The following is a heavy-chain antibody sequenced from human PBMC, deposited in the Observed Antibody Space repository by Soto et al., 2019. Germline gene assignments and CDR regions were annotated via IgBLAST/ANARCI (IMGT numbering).Heavy chain of an antibody. D-gene: IGHD6-13*01. J-gene: IGHJ5*02. CDR3: ARGGRQQLIRRNWTDP. Sequence: SETLSLTCAVYGGSFSSYYWRWIRQPPGKGLEGIGEINNSGSTNYNPSLKSRFTISLDTSQNQFSLNLSTVTAADTDVYYCARGGRQQLIRRNWTDPWGEGTLVTVYS. V-gene: IGHV4-34*01. CDR1: GGSFSSYY. CDR2: INNSGST.